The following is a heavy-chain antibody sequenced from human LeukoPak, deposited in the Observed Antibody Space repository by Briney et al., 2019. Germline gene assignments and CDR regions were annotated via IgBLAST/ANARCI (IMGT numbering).Heavy chain of an antibody. V-gene: IGHV3-30-3*01. D-gene: IGHD3-22*01. CDR2: ISYDGSNK. CDR3: ARDPRPFDRSGYYNPYFDC. CDR1: GFSFSNYA. J-gene: IGHJ4*02. Sequence: QPGGSLRLSCAASGFSFSNYAIHWVRQAPGKGLEWVAVISYDGSNKYYADSVKGRFTISRDNSKSTLFLQVNSLGAEDTAVYYCARDPRPFDRSGYYNPYFDCWGQGTLVTVSS.